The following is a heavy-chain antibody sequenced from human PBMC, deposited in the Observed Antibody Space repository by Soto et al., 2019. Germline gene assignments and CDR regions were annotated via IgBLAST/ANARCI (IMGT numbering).Heavy chain of an antibody. Sequence: PSETLSLTCTVSGGSISSGGYYWSWIRQHPGKGLEWIGNIYYSGRTYYNPSLKSRVTISVDTSKNQFSLKVSSVTGADTAVYYCARVFSDSSSFFDPWGQGTQVTVSS. V-gene: IGHV4-31*03. CDR3: ARVFSDSSSFFDP. CDR1: GGSISSGGYY. CDR2: IYYSGRT. J-gene: IGHJ5*02. D-gene: IGHD6-13*01.